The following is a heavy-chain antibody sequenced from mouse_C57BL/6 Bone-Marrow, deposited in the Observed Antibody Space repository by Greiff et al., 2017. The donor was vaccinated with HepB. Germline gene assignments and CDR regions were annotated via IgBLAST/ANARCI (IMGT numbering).Heavy chain of an antibody. D-gene: IGHD2-5*01. CDR2: ISSGSSTI. V-gene: IGHV5-17*01. CDR1: GFTFSDYG. J-gene: IGHJ3*01. CDR3: ARCLYSNPFAY. Sequence: EVQRVESGGGLVKPGGSLKLSCAASGFTFSDYGMHWVRQAPEKGLEWVAYISSGSSTIYYADTVKGRVTISRDNAKNTLFLQMTSLRSEDTAMYYCARCLYSNPFAYWGQGTLVTVSA.